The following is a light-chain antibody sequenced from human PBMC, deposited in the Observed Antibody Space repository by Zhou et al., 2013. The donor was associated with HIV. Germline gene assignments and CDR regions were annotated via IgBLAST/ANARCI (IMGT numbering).Light chain of an antibody. J-gene: IGKJ4*01. CDR1: QDIKNY. CDR2: DAS. Sequence: DIQMTQSPSSLSASIGDRVTITCQASQDIKNYLNWYQQRRGEAPKLLIYDASKLETGVPSRFSGSGSGRKHIFTINSLQPEDIATYYCQQYDDLPLTFGGGTKVEI. CDR3: QQYDDLPLT. V-gene: IGKV1-33*01.